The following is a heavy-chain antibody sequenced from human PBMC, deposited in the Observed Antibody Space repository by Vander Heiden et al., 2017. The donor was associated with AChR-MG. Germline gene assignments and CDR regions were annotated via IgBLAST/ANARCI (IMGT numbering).Heavy chain of an antibody. Sequence: QVQLVQSGAEVKKPGSSVKVSCKASGGTFSSYAISWVRQAPGQGLEWMGGIIPIFGTANYAQKFQGRVTITADESTSTAYMELSSLRSEDTAVYYCARDLLRYYYGSGRPYGMDVWGQGTTVTVSS. V-gene: IGHV1-69*01. CDR1: GGTFSSYA. CDR3: ARDLLRYYYGSGRPYGMDV. CDR2: IIPIFGTA. D-gene: IGHD3-10*01. J-gene: IGHJ6*02.